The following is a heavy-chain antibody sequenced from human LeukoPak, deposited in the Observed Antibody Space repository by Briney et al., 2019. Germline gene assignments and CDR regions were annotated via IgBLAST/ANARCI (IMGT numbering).Heavy chain of an antibody. V-gene: IGHV3-48*03. D-gene: IGHD4-17*01. J-gene: IGHJ5*02. CDR3: ARGTVTPQGYWFDP. CDR1: GFTFRSYE. Sequence: AGGSLRLSCAASGFTFRSYEMNWVRQAPGKGLEWISYISDSGSTIYYADSVKGRFTISRDNAENSLYLRMNSLRSEDTAVYYCARGTVTPQGYWFDPWGQGTLVTVSS. CDR2: ISDSGSTI.